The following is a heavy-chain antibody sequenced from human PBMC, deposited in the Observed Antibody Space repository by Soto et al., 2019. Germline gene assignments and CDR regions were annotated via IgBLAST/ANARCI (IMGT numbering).Heavy chain of an antibody. J-gene: IGHJ2*01. CDR2: IYYSGST. V-gene: IGHV4-39*07. Sequence: PSETLSLTCTVSGDSINRGTYYWSWIRQHPGKGLEWIGYIYYSGSTYYNPSLKSRVTMSVDTSKNQFSLKLSSVTAVDTAVYYCARKTTVTADWYFDLWGRGTLVTVSS. CDR1: GDSINRGTYY. CDR3: ARKTTVTADWYFDL. D-gene: IGHD4-17*01.